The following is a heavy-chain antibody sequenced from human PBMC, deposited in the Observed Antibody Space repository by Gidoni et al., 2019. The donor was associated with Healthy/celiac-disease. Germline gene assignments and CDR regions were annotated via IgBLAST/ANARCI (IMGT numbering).Heavy chain of an antibody. Sequence: QVQLVESGGGVVQPGRSLRLSCAASGFTFSSYGMHWVRQAPGKGLEWVAVISYDGSNKYYADSVKGRFTISRDNSKNTLYLQMNSLRAEDTAVYYCAKEPFAGVTGDAFDIWGQGTMVTVSS. CDR3: AKEPFAGVTGDAFDI. CDR1: GFTFSSYG. D-gene: IGHD2-21*02. V-gene: IGHV3-30*18. J-gene: IGHJ3*02. CDR2: ISYDGSNK.